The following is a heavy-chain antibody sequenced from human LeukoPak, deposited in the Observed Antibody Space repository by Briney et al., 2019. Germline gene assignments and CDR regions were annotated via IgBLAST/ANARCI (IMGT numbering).Heavy chain of an antibody. J-gene: IGHJ4*02. V-gene: IGHV3-9*01. D-gene: IGHD6-19*01. CDR2: ISWNSGSI. CDR1: GFTFDDYA. CDR3: AKTGSGSGWYFDY. Sequence: PGGSLRLSCAASGFTFDDYAMHWVRQAPGKGLEWVSGISWNSGSIGYADSVKGRFTISRDNAKNSLNLQMNSLRAEDTALYYCAKTGSGSGWYFDYWGQGTLVTVSS.